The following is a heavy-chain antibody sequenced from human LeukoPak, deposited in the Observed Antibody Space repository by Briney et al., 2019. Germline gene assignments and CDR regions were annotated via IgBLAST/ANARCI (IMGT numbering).Heavy chain of an antibody. CDR1: GFTFSSYG. D-gene: IGHD1-26*01. V-gene: IGHV3-30*02. Sequence: PGGSLRLSCAASGFTFSSYGMHWVRQAPGKGLEWVAFIRYDGSNKYYADSVKGRFTISRDNSKNTLYLQMNSLRAEDTAVYYCAKPRRPGSGSYDLGHWGQGTLVTVSS. CDR2: IRYDGSNK. J-gene: IGHJ4*02. CDR3: AKPRRPGSGSYDLGH.